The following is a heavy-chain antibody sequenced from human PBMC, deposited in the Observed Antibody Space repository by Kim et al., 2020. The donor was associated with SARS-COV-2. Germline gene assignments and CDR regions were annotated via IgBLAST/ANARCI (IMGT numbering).Heavy chain of an antibody. V-gene: IGHV3-33*01. J-gene: IGHJ4*02. CDR3: ASDPTPDNGSGSMGY. D-gene: IGHD3-22*01. Sequence: GGSLRLSCAASGFTFSSYGMHWVRQAPGKGLEWVAVIWYDGSNKYYADSVKGRFTISRDNSKNTLYLQMNSLRAEDTAVYYCASDPTPDNGSGSMGYWGQGALVTVSS. CDR2: IWYDGSNK. CDR1: GFTFSSYG.